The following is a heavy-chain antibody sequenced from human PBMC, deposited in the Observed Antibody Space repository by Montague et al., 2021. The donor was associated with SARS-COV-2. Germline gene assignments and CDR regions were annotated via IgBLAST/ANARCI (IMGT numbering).Heavy chain of an antibody. CDR1: AGAIRDTDYV. J-gene: IGHJ5*02. CDR3: ARHRDNLGSLNWFAP. CDR2: IYYSGTT. V-gene: IGHV4-39*01. D-gene: IGHD3-16*01. Sequence: SETLSPTCTVSAGAIRDTDYVWGWIRQPPGKGLEWIGSIYYSGTTYHXPSLKSRVTISVDTSKNQFSLKLSSVTAADTAVYFCARHRDNLGSLNWFAPWGQGTLVTVSS.